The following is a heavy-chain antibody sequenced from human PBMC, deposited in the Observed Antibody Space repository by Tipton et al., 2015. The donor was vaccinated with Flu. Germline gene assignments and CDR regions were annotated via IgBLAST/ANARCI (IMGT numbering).Heavy chain of an antibody. J-gene: IGHJ4*02. CDR2: INHSGSP. D-gene: IGHD2-2*01. CDR1: GGSFSGHY. CDR3: ARGSEYANAYLDF. V-gene: IGHV4-34*01. Sequence: TLSLTCAVYGGSFSGHYWSWIRRPPGKGLEWFGEINHSGSPNYNPSLKSRVTISVDTSKNQFSLKVTSLTAADTAVYYCARGSEYANAYLDFWGQGTLVTVSS.